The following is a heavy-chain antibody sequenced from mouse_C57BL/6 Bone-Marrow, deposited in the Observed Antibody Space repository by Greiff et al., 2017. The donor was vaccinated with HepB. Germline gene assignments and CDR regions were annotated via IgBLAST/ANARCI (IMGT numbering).Heavy chain of an antibody. D-gene: IGHD1-1*01. CDR3: AREDYYGSKDWYFDV. J-gene: IGHJ1*03. CDR1: GYTFTSYG. V-gene: IGHV1-81*01. CDR2: IYPRSGNT. Sequence: QVQLKQSGAELARPGASVKLSCKASGYTFTSYGISWVKQRTGQGLEWIGEIYPRSGNTYYNEKFKGKATLTADKSSSTAYMELRSLTSEDSAVYFCAREDYYGSKDWYFDVWGTGTTVTVSS.